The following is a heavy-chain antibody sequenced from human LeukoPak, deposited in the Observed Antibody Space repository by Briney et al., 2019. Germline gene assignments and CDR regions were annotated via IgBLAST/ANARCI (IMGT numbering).Heavy chain of an antibody. CDR3: ARADVDTAMVVDY. CDR1: GFTFSSYG. CDR2: ILYDGSNK. D-gene: IGHD5-18*01. Sequence: PGGSLRLSCAASGFTFSSYGMHWVRQAPGKGLEWVAVILYDGSNKYYADSVKGRFTISRDNSKNTLYLQMNSLRAEDPAVYYCARADVDTAMVVDYWGQGTLVTVSS. J-gene: IGHJ4*02. V-gene: IGHV3-33*01.